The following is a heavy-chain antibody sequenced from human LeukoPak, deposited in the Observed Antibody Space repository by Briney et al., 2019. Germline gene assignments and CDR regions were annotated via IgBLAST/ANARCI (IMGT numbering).Heavy chain of an antibody. CDR1: GFTFSSYA. Sequence: GGSLRLSCAASGFTFSSYAVSWVRQAPGKGLEWVSFISGSGDSTYYADSVKGRFTISRDNSKNTLYLQMNSLRAEDTAVYYCARDRDSSSHYYYGMDVWGQGTTVTVSS. CDR3: ARDRDSSSHYYYGMDV. D-gene: IGHD6-13*01. V-gene: IGHV3-23*01. J-gene: IGHJ6*02. CDR2: ISGSGDST.